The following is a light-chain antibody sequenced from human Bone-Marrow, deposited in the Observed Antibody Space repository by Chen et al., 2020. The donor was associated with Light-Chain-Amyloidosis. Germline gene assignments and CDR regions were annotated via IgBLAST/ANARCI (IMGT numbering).Light chain of an antibody. CDR3: QQYYSTPHT. J-gene: IGKJ5*01. Sequence: IVMTQFPDSLAVSLGERATINCKSSQSVLYSSNNKNYLAWYQQKPGQPPKLLIYWASTRESGVPDRFSGSGSGTDFTLTSSSLQAEDVAVYYCQQYYSTPHTFGQGTRLEIK. V-gene: IGKV4-1*01. CDR1: QSVLYSSNNKNY. CDR2: WAS.